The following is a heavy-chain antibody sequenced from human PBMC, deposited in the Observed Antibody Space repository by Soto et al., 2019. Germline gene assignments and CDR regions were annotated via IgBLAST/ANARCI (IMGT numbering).Heavy chain of an antibody. CDR3: ARGYDIDLDY. Sequence: ASVQVSCKASGYTFPSYGSSWVRQAPGQGLEWMGWISAYNGNTNYAQKLQGRVTMTTDTSTSTAYMELRSLRSDATAVYYCARGYDIDLDYWGQGPLVTVSS. J-gene: IGHJ4*02. V-gene: IGHV1-18*01. D-gene: IGHD3-9*01. CDR2: ISAYNGNT. CDR1: GYTFPSYG.